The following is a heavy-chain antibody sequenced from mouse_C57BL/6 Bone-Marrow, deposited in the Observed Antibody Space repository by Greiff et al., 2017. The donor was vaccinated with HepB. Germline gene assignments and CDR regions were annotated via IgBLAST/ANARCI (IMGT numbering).Heavy chain of an antibody. V-gene: IGHV1-69*01. CDR3: AREGGIYYDYDEAMDY. CDR1: GYTFTSYW. D-gene: IGHD2-4*01. J-gene: IGHJ4*01. Sequence: QVQLQQPGAELVMPGASVKLSCKASGYTFTSYWMHWVKQRPGQGLEWIGEIDPSDSYTNYNQKFKGKSTLTVDKSSSTAYMQLSSLTSEDSAVYYCAREGGIYYDYDEAMDYWGQGTSVTVSS. CDR2: IDPSDSYT.